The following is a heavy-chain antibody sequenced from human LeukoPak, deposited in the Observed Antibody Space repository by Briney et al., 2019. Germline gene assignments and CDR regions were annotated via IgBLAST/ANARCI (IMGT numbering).Heavy chain of an antibody. D-gene: IGHD3-3*01. CDR3: ARVLNDFWNGYYLDY. J-gene: IGHJ4*02. CDR2: ISYDGNNK. Sequence: GRSLRLSCAASGFTFSSYAIHWVRQAPGKGLEWVAIISYDGNNKYYADSVKGRFTISRGNSKNTLYLQMNSLRAEDTAIYYCARVLNDFWNGYYLDYWGQGTLVTVSS. CDR1: GFTFSSYA. V-gene: IGHV3-30*04.